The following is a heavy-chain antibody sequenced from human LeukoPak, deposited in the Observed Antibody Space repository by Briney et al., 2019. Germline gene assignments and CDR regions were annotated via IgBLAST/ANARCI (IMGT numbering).Heavy chain of an antibody. J-gene: IGHJ4*02. D-gene: IGHD2-2*01. Sequence: GASVKVSCKASGYTFTSYGISWVRQAPGQGLEWMGRISAYNGNTNYAQKLQGRVTMTTDTSTSTAYMELRSLRSDDTAVYYCAVYCSSTSCYGGFDYWGQGTLVTVSS. CDR1: GYTFTSYG. CDR3: AVYCSSTSCYGGFDY. CDR2: ISAYNGNT. V-gene: IGHV1-18*01.